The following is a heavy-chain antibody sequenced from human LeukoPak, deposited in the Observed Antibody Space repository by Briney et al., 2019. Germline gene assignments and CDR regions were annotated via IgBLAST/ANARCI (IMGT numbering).Heavy chain of an antibody. CDR3: ARNRDGYNSFDY. D-gene: IGHD5-24*01. J-gene: IGHJ4*02. CDR2: IYYSGSS. CDR1: GGSINNGGYY. Sequence: SQTLSLTCTVSGGSINNGGYYWSWIRQHPGKGLEWIGYIYYSGSSYYNPSLRSRVTISVDTSKNHFSLKLSSVTTADTAVYYCARNRDGYNSFDYWGQGTLVTVSS. V-gene: IGHV4-31*03.